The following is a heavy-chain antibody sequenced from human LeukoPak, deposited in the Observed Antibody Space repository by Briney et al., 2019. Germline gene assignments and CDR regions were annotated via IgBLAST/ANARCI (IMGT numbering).Heavy chain of an antibody. V-gene: IGHV4-34*01. CDR1: GGSFSGYY. J-gene: IGHJ4*02. CDR3: ARGRLDGYYFDY. D-gene: IGHD1-1*01. CDR2: IHYSGAT. Sequence: SETLSLTCVVYGGSFSGYYWTWIRQPPGKGLEWIGEIHYSGATNYKPSLKSRVTISGDTSKNQVSLNLRSVTAADTAVYYCARGRLDGYYFDYWGQGALATVSS.